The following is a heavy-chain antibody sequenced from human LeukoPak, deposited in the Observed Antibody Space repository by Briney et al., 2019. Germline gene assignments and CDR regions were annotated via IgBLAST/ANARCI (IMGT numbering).Heavy chain of an antibody. CDR2: IYPGDSDT. D-gene: IGHD6-6*01. CDR3: ARLIVGSSSTGWFDP. CDR1: GYSFTSYW. Sequence: GESLKISCKGSGYSFTSYWIGWVRQMPGKGLEWMGIIYPGDSDTRYSPSLQGQVTISADKSISTAYLQWSSLKASDTAMYYCARLIVGSSSTGWFDPWGQGTLVTVSS. V-gene: IGHV5-51*01. J-gene: IGHJ5*02.